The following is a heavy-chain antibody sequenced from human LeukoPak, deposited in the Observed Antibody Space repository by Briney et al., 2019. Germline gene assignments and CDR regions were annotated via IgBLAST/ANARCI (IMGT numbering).Heavy chain of an antibody. V-gene: IGHV3-7*03. J-gene: IGHJ4*02. CDR1: GFTFSSYW. CDR2: IKQDGSEK. Sequence: GGSLRLSCAASGFTFSSYWISWVRQAPGKGLEWVANIKQDGSEKYYVDSVKGRFTISRDNAKNSLYLQMNSLRAEDTAVYYCARVTAYDLNDYWGQGTLVTVSS. CDR3: ARVTAYDLNDY. D-gene: IGHD3-16*01.